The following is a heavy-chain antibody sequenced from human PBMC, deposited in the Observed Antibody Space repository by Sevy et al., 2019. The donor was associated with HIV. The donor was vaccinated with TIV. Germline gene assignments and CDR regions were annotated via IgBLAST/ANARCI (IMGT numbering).Heavy chain of an antibody. J-gene: IGHJ4*02. V-gene: IGHV3-48*03. CDR3: ARDHKWDNKMDY. D-gene: IGHD1-26*01. CDR1: GFTFSSYE. Sequence: GGSLRLSCAASGFTFSSYEMNWVRQAPGKGLEWVSYISSNGSTIYYADSVKGRFTISRDNAKNSLYLQMNSLRAEDTAVYYCARDHKWDNKMDYWGQGTLVTVSS. CDR2: ISSNGSTI.